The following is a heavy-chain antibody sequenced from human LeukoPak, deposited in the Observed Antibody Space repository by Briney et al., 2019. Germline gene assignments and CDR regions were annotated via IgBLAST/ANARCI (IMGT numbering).Heavy chain of an antibody. V-gene: IGHV3-30-3*01. CDR3: ARDACSGGSCYSGHAFDI. D-gene: IGHD2-15*01. Sequence: PGGSLRLSCAASGFIFSSYAMHWVRQAPGKGLEWVAVISYDGSNKYYADSVKGRFTISRNNSKNTLYLQMNSLRAEDTAVYYGARDACSGGSCYSGHAFDIWGQGTMVTVSS. CDR2: ISYDGSNK. CDR1: GFIFSSYA. J-gene: IGHJ3*02.